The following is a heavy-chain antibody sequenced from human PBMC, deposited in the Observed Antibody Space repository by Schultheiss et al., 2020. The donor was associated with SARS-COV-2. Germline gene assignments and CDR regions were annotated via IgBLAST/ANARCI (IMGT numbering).Heavy chain of an antibody. V-gene: IGHV3-33*01. Sequence: GGSLRLSCAASGFTFSSYGMHWVRQAPGKGLEWVAVIWYDGSNKYYADSVKGRFTISRDNSKNTLYLQMNSLRAEDTALYYCARVPIVGATTGVNDYWGQGTLVTVSS. CDR3: ARVPIVGATTGVNDY. J-gene: IGHJ4*02. CDR2: IWYDGSNK. D-gene: IGHD1-26*01. CDR1: GFTFSSYG.